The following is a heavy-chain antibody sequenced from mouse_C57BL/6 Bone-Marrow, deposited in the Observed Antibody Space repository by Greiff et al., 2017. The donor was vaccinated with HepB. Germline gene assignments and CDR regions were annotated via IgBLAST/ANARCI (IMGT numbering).Heavy chain of an antibody. CDR3: ARRYGSSSAWFAY. V-gene: IGHV5-6*01. Sequence: EVQGVESGGDLGKPGGSLKLSCAASGFTFSSYGMSWVRQTPDKRLEWVATISSGGSYTYYPDSVKGRFTMSRDNAKNTLYLQMSSLKSEDTAIYYCARRYGSSSAWFAYWGQGARVTVSA. CDR1: GFTFSSYG. D-gene: IGHD1-1*01. J-gene: IGHJ3*01. CDR2: ISSGGSYT.